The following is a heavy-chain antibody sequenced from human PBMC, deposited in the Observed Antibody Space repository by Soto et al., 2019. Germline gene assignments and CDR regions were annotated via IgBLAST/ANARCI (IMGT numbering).Heavy chain of an antibody. Sequence: ESGGGVVQPGRSLRLSCAASGFTFSSYGMHWVRQAPGKGLEWVAVISYDGSNKYYADSVKGRFTISRDNSKNTLYLQMNSLRAEDTAVYYCAKDRGSGWYSFDYWGQGTLVTVSS. CDR1: GFTFSSYG. V-gene: IGHV3-30*18. J-gene: IGHJ4*02. D-gene: IGHD6-19*01. CDR2: ISYDGSNK. CDR3: AKDRGSGWYSFDY.